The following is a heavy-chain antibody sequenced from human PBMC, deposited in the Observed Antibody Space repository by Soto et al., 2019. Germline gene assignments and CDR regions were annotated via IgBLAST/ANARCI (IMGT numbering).Heavy chain of an antibody. CDR2: IYPGDHET. V-gene: IGHV5-51*01. D-gene: IGHD6-13*01. CDR1: GYTFSNFW. J-gene: IGHJ4*02. Sequence: WESLKISCQSSGYTFSNFWIGWVRQLPGKGLEWMGIIYPGDHETRYSPSFHGKVTISADRSINTAYLQWNSLEASDTAFYFCARSPRSSPYFDYWGQGALVTVSS. CDR3: ARSPRSSPYFDY.